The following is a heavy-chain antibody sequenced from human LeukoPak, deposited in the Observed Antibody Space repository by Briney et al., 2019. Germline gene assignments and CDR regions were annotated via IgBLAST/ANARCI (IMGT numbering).Heavy chain of an antibody. CDR3: AKLLDYEYYDFWSDY. J-gene: IGHJ4*02. D-gene: IGHD3-3*01. CDR1: GFTFSAYL. V-gene: IGHV3-23*01. CDR2: ISGSGGST. Sequence: GGSLRLSCVASGFTFSAYLMHWVRQAPGKGLEWVSAISGSGGSTYYADSVKGRFTISRDNSKNTLYLQMNSLRAEDTAVYYCAKLLDYEYYDFWSDYWGQGTLVTVSS.